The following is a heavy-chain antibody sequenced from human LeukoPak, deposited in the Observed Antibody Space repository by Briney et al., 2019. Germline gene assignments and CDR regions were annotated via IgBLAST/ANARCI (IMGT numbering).Heavy chain of an antibody. D-gene: IGHD2-15*01. CDR3: ARDAGYCSGGSCYSWFDP. CDR2: ISAYNGNT. V-gene: IGHV1-18*01. Sequence: ASVKVSCKASDYTFTSYGISWVRQAPGQGLEWMGWISAYNGNTNYAQKLQGRVTMTTDTSTSTAYMELRSLRSDDTAVYYCARDAGYCSGGSCYSWFDPWGQGTLVTVSS. J-gene: IGHJ5*02. CDR1: DYTFTSYG.